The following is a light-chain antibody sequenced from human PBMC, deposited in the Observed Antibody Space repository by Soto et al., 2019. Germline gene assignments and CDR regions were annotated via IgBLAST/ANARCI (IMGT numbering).Light chain of an antibody. CDR2: DAS. Sequence: DIQMTQSPSPLSASVGDVVTITWQASQDISNYLNWYQQKPGKAPKLLIYDASNLETGVPSRFSGSGSGTDFTFTISSLQPEDIATYYCQQYDNLPLTFGGGTKVDIK. J-gene: IGKJ4*01. CDR1: QDISNY. V-gene: IGKV1-33*01. CDR3: QQYDNLPLT.